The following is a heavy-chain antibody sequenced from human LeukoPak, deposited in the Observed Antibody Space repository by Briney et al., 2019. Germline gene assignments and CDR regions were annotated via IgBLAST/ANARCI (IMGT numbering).Heavy chain of an antibody. V-gene: IGHV1-69*13. CDR2: IIPIFGTA. CDR3: ASSGYYDFWSGSPIHNWFDP. J-gene: IGHJ5*02. Sequence: SVEVSCKASGGTFSSYAISWVRQAPGQGLEWMGGIIPIFGTANYAQKFQGRVTITADESTSTAYMELSSLRSEDTAVYYCASSGYYDFWSGSPIHNWFDPWGQGTLVTVSS. D-gene: IGHD3-3*01. CDR1: GGTFSSYA.